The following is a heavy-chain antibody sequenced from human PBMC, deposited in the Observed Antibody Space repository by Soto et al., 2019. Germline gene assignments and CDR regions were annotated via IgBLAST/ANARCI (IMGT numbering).Heavy chain of an antibody. J-gene: IGHJ4*02. V-gene: IGHV2-70*11. D-gene: IGHD6-13*01. CDR2: IDWDDDK. CDR1: GFSLSTSGMC. CDR3: ARASSSWPFFFDY. Sequence: SGPTLGEPTQTLTLTCTFSGFSLSTSGMCVSWIRQPPGKALQWLARIDWDDDKYYSTSLQTRLTISKDTSKNQVVLTMTNMDPVDTATYYCARASSSWPFFFDYWGQGTLVTVSS.